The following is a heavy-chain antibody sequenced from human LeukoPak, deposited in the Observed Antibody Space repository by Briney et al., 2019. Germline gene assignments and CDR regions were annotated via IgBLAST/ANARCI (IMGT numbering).Heavy chain of an antibody. CDR1: GGSISSGGYY. D-gene: IGHD3-3*02. CDR3: ARDKSPGSIFGVRYGMDV. Sequence: PSETLSLTCTVSGGSISSGGYYWSWIRQHPGKGLEWIGYIYYSGSTYYNPSLKSRVTISVDTSKNQFSLKLSSVTAADTAVYYCARDKSPGSIFGVRYGMDVWGQGTTVTVSS. V-gene: IGHV4-31*03. J-gene: IGHJ6*02. CDR2: IYYSGST.